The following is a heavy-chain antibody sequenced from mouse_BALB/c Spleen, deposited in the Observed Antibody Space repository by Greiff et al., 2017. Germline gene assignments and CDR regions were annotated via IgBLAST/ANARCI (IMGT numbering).Heavy chain of an antibody. D-gene: IGHD1-2*01. CDR2: INPDSSTI. CDR3: ARPTATFPWFAY. Sequence: EVKLMESGGGLMQPGGSLKLSCAASGFDFSRYWMSWVRQAPGKGLEWIGEINPDSSTINYTPSLKDKFIISRDNAKNTLYLQMSKVRSEDTALYYCARPTATFPWFAYWGQGTLVTVSA. CDR1: GFDFSRYW. V-gene: IGHV4-1*02. J-gene: IGHJ3*01.